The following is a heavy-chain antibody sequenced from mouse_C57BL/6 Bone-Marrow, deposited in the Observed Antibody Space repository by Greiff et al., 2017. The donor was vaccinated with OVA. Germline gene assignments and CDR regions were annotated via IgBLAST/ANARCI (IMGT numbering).Heavy chain of an antibody. Sequence: VHVKQSGAELVRPGASVKLSCTASGFNIKDDYMHWVKQRPEQGLEWIGWIDPENGDTEYASKFQGKATITADTSSNTAYLQLSSLTSEDTAVYYCTSIYDGYSWFAYWGQGTLVTVSA. V-gene: IGHV14-4*01. J-gene: IGHJ3*01. D-gene: IGHD2-3*01. CDR3: TSIYDGYSWFAY. CDR1: GFNIKDDY. CDR2: IDPENGDT.